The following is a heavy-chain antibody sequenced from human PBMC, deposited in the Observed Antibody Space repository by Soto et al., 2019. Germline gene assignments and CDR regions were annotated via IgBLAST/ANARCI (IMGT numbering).Heavy chain of an antibody. CDR1: GYSFTTYA. Sequence: SVKVSCKASGYSFTTYAMHWVRQAPGQGLEWMGGIIPIFGTANYAQKFQGRVTITTDESTNTAYMELSSLRSEDTAVYYCASLYYYDSSGYYFDYWGQGTLVTVSS. CDR2: IIPIFGTA. V-gene: IGHV1-69*05. D-gene: IGHD3-22*01. J-gene: IGHJ4*02. CDR3: ASLYYYDSSGYYFDY.